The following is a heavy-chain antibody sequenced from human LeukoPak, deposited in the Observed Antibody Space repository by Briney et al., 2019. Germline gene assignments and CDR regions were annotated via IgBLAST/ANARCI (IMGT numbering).Heavy chain of an antibody. D-gene: IGHD2-2*01. J-gene: IGHJ6*02. V-gene: IGHV3-23*01. CDR2: ISGGGSSRT. CDR3: AKDRCSSISCLYGMDV. CDR1: GFXFNIYA. Sequence: GGSLTLSCAASGFXFNIYAMTWVRQAPVKGLEWVSSISGGGSSRTYYADSVRGRFTISRDISKNTLYLQMNSLRAEDTAVYYCAKDRCSSISCLYGMDVWGQGTTVTVSS.